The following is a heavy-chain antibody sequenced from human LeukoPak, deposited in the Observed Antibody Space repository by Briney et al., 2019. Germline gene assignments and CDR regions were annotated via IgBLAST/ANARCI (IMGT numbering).Heavy chain of an antibody. D-gene: IGHD4-17*01. J-gene: IGHJ2*01. CDR2: FNPSGSNT. V-gene: IGHV1-46*02. CDR1: GYTFDVYY. CDR3: ARGRTVTNDFDL. Sequence: ASVKVSCKASGYTFDVYYIHWVRQAPGQGLEWMGIFNPSGSNTNYAQRFQGRVTLTRDTSTTTVYMDLSGLRPEDTAVYCCARGRTVTNDFDLWGRGTLLTVSS.